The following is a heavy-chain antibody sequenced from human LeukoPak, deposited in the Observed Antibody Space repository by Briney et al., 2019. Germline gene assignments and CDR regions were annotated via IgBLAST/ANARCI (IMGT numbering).Heavy chain of an antibody. Sequence: SETLSLTCTVSGGSISSSSYYWGWIRQPPGKGLEWIGSIYYSGSTYYNPSLKSRVTISVDTSKNQFSLKLSSVTAADTAVYYCAGYTGYGGNLIKFDYWGQGTLVTVSS. J-gene: IGHJ4*02. CDR3: AGYTGYGGNLIKFDY. CDR2: IYYSGST. V-gene: IGHV4-39*01. CDR1: GGSISSSSYY. D-gene: IGHD4-23*01.